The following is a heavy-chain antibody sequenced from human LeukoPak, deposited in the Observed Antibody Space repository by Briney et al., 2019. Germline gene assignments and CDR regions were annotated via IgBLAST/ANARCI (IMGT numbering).Heavy chain of an antibody. CDR2: ISGSGGST. CDR1: GFTFSSYA. D-gene: IGHD3-3*01. J-gene: IGHJ4*02. V-gene: IGHV3-23*01. CDR3: AKGSDYDFWSGYYLDY. Sequence: GGSLRLSCAASGFTFSSYAMSWVRQAPGKGLEWVPAISGSGGSTYYADSVKGRFTISRDNSKNTLYLQMNSLRAEDTAVYYCAKGSDYDFWSGYYLDYWGQGTLVTVSS.